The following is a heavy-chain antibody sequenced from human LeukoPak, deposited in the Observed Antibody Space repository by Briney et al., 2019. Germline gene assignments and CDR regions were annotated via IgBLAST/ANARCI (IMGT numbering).Heavy chain of an antibody. V-gene: IGHV4-59*01. CDR3: ARGESSSWYLVYYMDV. Sequence: GTLRLSCAASGFTISTYGMNWVRQAPGKGLEWIGYIYYSGSTNYNPSLKSRVTISVDTSKNQFSLKLSSVTAADTAVYYCARGESSSWYLVYYMDVWGKGTTVTISS. J-gene: IGHJ6*03. D-gene: IGHD6-13*01. CDR2: IYYSGST. CDR1: GFTISTYG.